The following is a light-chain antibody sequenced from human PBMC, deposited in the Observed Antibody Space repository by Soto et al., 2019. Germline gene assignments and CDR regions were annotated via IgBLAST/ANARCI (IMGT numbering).Light chain of an antibody. J-gene: IGLJ1*01. Sequence: QSVLTQPASVSGCPGQSITISCTGTSSDVGSYNLVSWYQQHPGKAPKLMIYEGSKRPSGVSNRFSGSKSGNTASLTISGLQAEDEADYYCCSYAASPNYVFGTGTKVTVL. CDR3: CSYAASPNYV. CDR2: EGS. CDR1: SSDVGSYNL. V-gene: IGLV2-23*01.